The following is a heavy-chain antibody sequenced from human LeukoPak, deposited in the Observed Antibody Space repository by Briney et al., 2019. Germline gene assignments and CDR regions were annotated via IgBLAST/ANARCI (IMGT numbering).Heavy chain of an antibody. D-gene: IGHD5-24*01. J-gene: IGHJ4*02. CDR3: AKEGRSLQTY. Sequence: GGSLRLSCAASGFTFSSYAMSWVRQAPGKGLEWVSTINGGGVNTHYADSVGGRFTISRDNSKNSLYLQMNSLRVEDTAVYYCAKEGRSLQTYWGQGTLVTVSS. CDR1: GFTFSSYA. CDR2: INGGGVNT. V-gene: IGHV3-23*01.